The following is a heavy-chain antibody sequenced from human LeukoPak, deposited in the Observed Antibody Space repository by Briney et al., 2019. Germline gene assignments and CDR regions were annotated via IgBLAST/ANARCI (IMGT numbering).Heavy chain of an antibody. CDR1: GGTFSSYA. CDR2: IIPILGIA. J-gene: IGHJ4*02. V-gene: IGHV1-69*04. D-gene: IGHD4-17*01. CDR3: AREDYGDNTFFDY. Sequence: SVKVSCKASGGTFSSYAISWVRQAPGQGLEWMGRIIPILGIANYAQKFQGRVTITADKSTSTAYMELSSLRSEDTAVYYCAREDYGDNTFFDYWGQGTLVTVSS.